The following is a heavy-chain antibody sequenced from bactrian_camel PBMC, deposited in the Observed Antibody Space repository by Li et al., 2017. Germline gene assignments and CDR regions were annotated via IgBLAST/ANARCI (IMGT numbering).Heavy chain of an antibody. CDR2: LSIDSSA. D-gene: IGHD1*01. Sequence: HVQLVESGGGSVQAGGSLRLSCVASSYIAGGYCMARFRQAPGSERGGVAVLSIDSSADYADSVKGRFTINKDDAKNTLYLQMNSLKPEDTAMYTCAADFLSVVVEMVGGSLQRKYEYKYWGQGTQVTVS. CDR1: SYIAGGYC. V-gene: IGHV3S55*01. J-gene: IGHJ4*01. CDR3: AADFLSVVVEMVGGSLQRKYEYKY.